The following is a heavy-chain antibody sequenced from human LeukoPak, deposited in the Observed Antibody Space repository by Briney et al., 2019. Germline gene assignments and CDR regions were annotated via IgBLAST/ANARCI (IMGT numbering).Heavy chain of an antibody. CDR3: AREAFCSGGGCYSERAYDI. V-gene: IGHV4-30-4*08. CDR2: IYYSGST. Sequence: SRTLSLTCTVSGGSISSGDYYWSWIRQPPGKGLEWIGYIYYSGSTYYNPSLKSRITISVDTSKNQFSLKLSSVTAADTAVYYCAREAFCSGGGCYSERAYDIWGQGTMVTVSS. CDR1: GGSISSGDYY. J-gene: IGHJ3*02. D-gene: IGHD2-15*01.